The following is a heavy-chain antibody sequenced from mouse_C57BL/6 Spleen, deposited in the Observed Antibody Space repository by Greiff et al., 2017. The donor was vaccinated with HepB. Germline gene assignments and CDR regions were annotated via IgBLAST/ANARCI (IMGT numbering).Heavy chain of an antibody. D-gene: IGHD2-5*01. J-gene: IGHJ4*01. CDR3: AISRSNYDAMDY. CDR2: IHPSDSDT. V-gene: IGHV1-74*01. CDR1: GYTFTSYW. Sequence: VQLKQPGAELVKPGASVKVSCKASGYTFTSYWMHWVKQRPGQGLEWIGRIHPSDSDTNYNQKFKGKATLTVDKSSSTAYMQLSSLTSEDSAVYYCAISRSNYDAMDYWGQGTSVTVSS.